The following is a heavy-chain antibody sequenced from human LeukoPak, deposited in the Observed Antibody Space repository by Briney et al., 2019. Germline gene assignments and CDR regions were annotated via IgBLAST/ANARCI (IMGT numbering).Heavy chain of an antibody. CDR1: GYTFSSYA. V-gene: IGHV3-23*01. CDR2: ISGGGGGT. J-gene: IGHJ6*02. Sequence: GGSLRLSCAASGYTFSSYAMSWVRQAPGKGLEWVSSISGGGGGTFYADSVKGRFTISRDNSKNTLYLQMNSLRAEDTAVYYCAKDLGGKPYYYYGMDVWGQGTTVTVSS. CDR3: AKDLGGKPYYYYGMDV.